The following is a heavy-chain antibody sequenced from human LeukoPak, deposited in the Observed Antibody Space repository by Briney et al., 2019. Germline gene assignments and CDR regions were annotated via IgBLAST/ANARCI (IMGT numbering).Heavy chain of an antibody. CDR2: IYYSGST. D-gene: IGHD2-8*01. CDR3: ARAVYCTNGVCFNFDY. Sequence: SETLSLTCTVSGGSISSHYWSWIRQPPGKGLEWIGYIYYSGSTNYNPSLKSRVTISVDPSKNQFSLKLSSVTAADTAVYYCARAVYCTNGVCFNFDYWGQGTLVTVSS. V-gene: IGHV4-59*11. J-gene: IGHJ4*02. CDR1: GGSISSHY.